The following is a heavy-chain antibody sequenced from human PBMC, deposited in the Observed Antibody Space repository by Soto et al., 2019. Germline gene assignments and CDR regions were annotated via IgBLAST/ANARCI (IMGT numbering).Heavy chain of an antibody. CDR2: INHSGST. V-gene: IGHV4-39*07. Sequence: SETLSLTCTVSGGSVSSSSYYWGWVRQPPGKGLEWIGEINHSGSTNYNPSLKSRVTISVDTSKNQFSLKLSSVTAADTAVYYCARGRRFDYWGQGTLVTVSS. J-gene: IGHJ4*02. CDR1: GGSVSSSSYY. CDR3: ARGRRFDY.